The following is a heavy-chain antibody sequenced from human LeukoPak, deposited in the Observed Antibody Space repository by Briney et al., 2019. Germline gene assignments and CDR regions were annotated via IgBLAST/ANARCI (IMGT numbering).Heavy chain of an antibody. CDR2: IYHSGST. Sequence: SQTLSLTCAVSGGSISSGGYSWSWIRQPPGKGLEWIGYIYHSGSTYYNPSLKSRVTISVDRSKNQFSLKLSSVTAADTAVYYCARGGDYYYGMGVWGQGTTVTVSS. J-gene: IGHJ6*02. CDR1: GGSISSGGYS. V-gene: IGHV4-30-2*01. CDR3: ARGGDYYYGMGV. D-gene: IGHD4-17*01.